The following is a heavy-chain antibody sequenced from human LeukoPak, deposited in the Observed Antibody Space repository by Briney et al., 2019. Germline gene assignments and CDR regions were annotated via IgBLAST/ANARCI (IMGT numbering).Heavy chain of an antibody. J-gene: IGHJ4*02. V-gene: IGHV3-9*01. CDR1: GFTFDDYA. Sequence: GRSLRLSCAASGFTFDDYAMHWVRQAPGKGLEWVSGISWNSGSIGYADSVKGRFTISRDNAKNSLYLQMNSLRAEDTALYYCAKDMYPYSSSWYFDYWGRGTLVTVSS. CDR3: AKDMYPYSSSWYFDY. D-gene: IGHD6-13*01. CDR2: ISWNSGSI.